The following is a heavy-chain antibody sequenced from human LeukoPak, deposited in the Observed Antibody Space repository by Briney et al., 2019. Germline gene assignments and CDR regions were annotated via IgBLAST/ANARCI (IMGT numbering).Heavy chain of an antibody. CDR2: IYYSGST. Sequence: SETLSLTCTVSGGSISSYYWSWIRQPPGKGLEWIGYIYYSGSTNYNPSLKSRVTISVDTSKNQFSLKLSSVTAADTAVYYCARVLVSCSGYDYYFDYWGQGTLVTVSS. D-gene: IGHD5-12*01. V-gene: IGHV4-59*01. CDR1: GGSISSYY. CDR3: ARVLVSCSGYDYYFDY. J-gene: IGHJ4*02.